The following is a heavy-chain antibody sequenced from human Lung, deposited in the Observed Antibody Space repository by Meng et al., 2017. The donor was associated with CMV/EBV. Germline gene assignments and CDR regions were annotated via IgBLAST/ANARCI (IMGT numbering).Heavy chain of an antibody. CDR2: VYYSGST. V-gene: IGHV4-61*01. CDR3: ARVPQNIAAAGISAFDI. D-gene: IGHD6-13*01. CDR1: GGSVSSGSFY. Sequence: SXTXSLXCTVSGGSVSSGSFYWSWIRQPPGEGLEWIGFVYYSGSTNYNPALKSRVTMSIDTSKNQFSLKLSSVTAADTAMYYCARVPQNIAAAGISAFDIWGQGXMVTGSS. J-gene: IGHJ3*02.